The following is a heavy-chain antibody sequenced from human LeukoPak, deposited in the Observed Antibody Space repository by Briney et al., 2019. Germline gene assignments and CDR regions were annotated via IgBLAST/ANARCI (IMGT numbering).Heavy chain of an antibody. Sequence: SETLSLTCAVYGGSFSGYYWSWIRQPPGKGLEWIGEINHSGSTNYNPSPKSRVTISVDTSKNQFSLKLSSVTAADTAVYYCARRSSSGWYRAQYNWFDPWGQGTLVTVSS. CDR3: ARRSSSGWYRAQYNWFDP. CDR2: INHSGST. D-gene: IGHD6-19*01. CDR1: GGSFSGYY. V-gene: IGHV4-34*01. J-gene: IGHJ5*02.